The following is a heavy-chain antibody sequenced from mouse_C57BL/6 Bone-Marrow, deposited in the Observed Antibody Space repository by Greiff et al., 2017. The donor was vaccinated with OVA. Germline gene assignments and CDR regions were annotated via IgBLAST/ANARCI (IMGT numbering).Heavy chain of an antibody. V-gene: IGHV1-26*01. CDR3: ARLLDY. CDR2: INPNNGGT. J-gene: IGHJ2*01. Sequence: VQLQQSGPELVKPGASVKISCKASGYTFTDYYMNWVKQSHGKSLEWIGDINPNNGGTSYNQKFKGKATLTVDKSSSTAYMELRSLTSEDSAVYYCARLLDYWRQGTTLTVSS. CDR1: GYTFTDYY.